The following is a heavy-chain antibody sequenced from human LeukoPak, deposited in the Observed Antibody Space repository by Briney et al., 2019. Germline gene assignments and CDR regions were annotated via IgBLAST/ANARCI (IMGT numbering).Heavy chain of an antibody. CDR1: GFTVSRNY. V-gene: IGHV3-53*01. J-gene: IGHJ4*02. CDR2: LYSCGST. Sequence: GGSLRLSCAASGFTVSRNYMSWVRQAPGKGLEWFSVLYSCGSTNYADSVKGRFTISRDDPDNTLYLQMNSLRAEDTAVYFCARGGVDYYGSGTYYLMYYFDNWGQGALVTVSS. CDR3: ARGGVDYYGSGTYYLMYYFDN. D-gene: IGHD3-10*01.